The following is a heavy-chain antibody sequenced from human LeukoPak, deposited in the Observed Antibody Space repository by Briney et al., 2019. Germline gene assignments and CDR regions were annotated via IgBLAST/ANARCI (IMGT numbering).Heavy chain of an antibody. V-gene: IGHV3-30*04. Sequence: GGSLRLSCAASGFTFSSYAMHWVRQAPGKGLEWVAVISYDGSNKYYADSVKGRFTISRDNSKNTLYLQMNSLRAEDTAVYYCARPDYGVPSYFDYWGQGTLVTVSS. J-gene: IGHJ4*02. D-gene: IGHD4-17*01. CDR1: GFTFSSYA. CDR3: ARPDYGVPSYFDY. CDR2: ISYDGSNK.